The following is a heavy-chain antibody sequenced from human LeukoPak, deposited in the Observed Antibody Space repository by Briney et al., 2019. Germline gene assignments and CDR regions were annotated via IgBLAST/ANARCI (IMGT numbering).Heavy chain of an antibody. CDR2: IYHSGST. Sequence: SETLSLTCTVSGYSISSGYYWGWIRQPPGKGLEWIGSIYHSGSTYYNPSLKSRVTISVDTFRNQFSLKLSSVTAADTAVYYCARTILNDYYDSSGQSYFDYWGQGTLVTVSS. D-gene: IGHD3-22*01. J-gene: IGHJ4*02. CDR3: ARTILNDYYDSSGQSYFDY. CDR1: GYSISSGYY. V-gene: IGHV4-38-2*02.